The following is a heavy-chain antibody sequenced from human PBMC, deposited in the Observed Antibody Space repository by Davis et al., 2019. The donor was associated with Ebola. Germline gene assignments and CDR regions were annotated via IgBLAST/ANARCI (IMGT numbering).Heavy chain of an antibody. CDR2: ISYDGSNK. V-gene: IGHV3-30*03. D-gene: IGHD6-19*01. J-gene: IGHJ4*02. CDR3: ARDGSGWIDY. Sequence: GEFLKISCAASGFTFSSYGIHWVRQAPGKGLEWVAVISYDGSNKYYADSVKGRFTISRDISKNTLYLQMNSLRAEDTAMYYCARDGSGWIDYWGQGTLVTVSS. CDR1: GFTFSSYG.